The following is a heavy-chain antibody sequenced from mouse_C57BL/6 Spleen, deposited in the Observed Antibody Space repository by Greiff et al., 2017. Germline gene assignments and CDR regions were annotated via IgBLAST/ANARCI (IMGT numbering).Heavy chain of an antibody. D-gene: IGHD1-1*01. CDR2: ISDGGSYT. Sequence: EVKLMESGGGLVKPGGSLKLSCAASGFTFSSYAMSWVRQTPEKRLEWVATISDGGSYTYYPDNVKGRFTISRDNAKNNLYLQMSHLKSEDTAMYYCARGTTVVEDLFAYWGQGTLVTVSA. CDR3: ARGTTVVEDLFAY. CDR1: GFTFSSYA. J-gene: IGHJ3*01. V-gene: IGHV5-4*03.